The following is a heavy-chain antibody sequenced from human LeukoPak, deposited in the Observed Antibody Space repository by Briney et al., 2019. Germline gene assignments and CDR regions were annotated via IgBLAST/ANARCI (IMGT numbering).Heavy chain of an antibody. CDR3: ARVLSRGGWALDY. D-gene: IGHD6-19*01. J-gene: IGHJ4*02. CDR1: GGTFSSYA. Sequence: SVKVSCKASGGTFSSYAISWVRQAPGQGLEWMGGIIPIFGTANYAQKFQGRVTITADESTSTAYMELSSLRSEDTAVYYCARVLSRGGWALDYWGQGTLVTVSS. V-gene: IGHV1-69*13. CDR2: IIPIFGTA.